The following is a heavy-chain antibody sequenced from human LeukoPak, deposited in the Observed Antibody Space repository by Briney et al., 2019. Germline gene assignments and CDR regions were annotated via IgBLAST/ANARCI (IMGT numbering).Heavy chain of an antibody. J-gene: IGHJ5*02. V-gene: IGHV3-23*01. CDR3: AKAPGGLFDP. CDR2: ISGSGGNT. CDR1: GFTFSSYA. D-gene: IGHD1-14*01. Sequence: PGGSLRLSCAASGFTFSSYAMGWVRQAPGKGLEWVSAISGSGGNTYYADSVKGRFTISRDNSKNTLYLQMNSLRAEDSAVYYCAKAPGGLFDPWGQGTLVTVSS.